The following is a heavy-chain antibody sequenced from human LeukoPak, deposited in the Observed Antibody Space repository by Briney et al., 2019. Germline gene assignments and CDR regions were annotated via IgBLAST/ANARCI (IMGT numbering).Heavy chain of an antibody. CDR3: ARSYSGTPFDY. CDR1: GFTFSNYG. Sequence: GGSLRLSCAASGFTFSNYGMHWVRQAPGKGREWVAVIWDDGSHKYYADSVKGRFTISRDNSKNTLYLQMNSLRAEDTAVYYCARSYSGTPFDYWGQGTLVTVSS. D-gene: IGHD1-26*01. V-gene: IGHV3-33*01. CDR2: IWDDGSHK. J-gene: IGHJ4*02.